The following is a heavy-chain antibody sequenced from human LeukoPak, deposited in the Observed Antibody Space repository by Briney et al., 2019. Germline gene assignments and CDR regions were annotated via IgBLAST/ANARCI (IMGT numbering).Heavy chain of an antibody. Sequence: ETLSLTCTVSGGSISSYYWSWVRQAPGKGLEWVANMNQDGSEIYHVDSVKDRFTISRDNAKKSLYLQMNSLRAEDTAVYYCARSDSSSWYSLHDYWGQGTLVTVSS. CDR3: ARSDSSSWYSLHDY. CDR2: MNQDGSEI. J-gene: IGHJ4*02. V-gene: IGHV3-7*01. CDR1: GGSISSYY. D-gene: IGHD6-13*01.